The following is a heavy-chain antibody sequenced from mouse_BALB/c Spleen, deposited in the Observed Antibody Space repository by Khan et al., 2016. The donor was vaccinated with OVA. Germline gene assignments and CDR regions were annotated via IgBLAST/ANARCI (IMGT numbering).Heavy chain of an antibody. J-gene: IGHJ4*01. CDR1: GFSLTNYG. Sequence: VQLQESGPGLVAPSQSLSITCTISGFSLTNYGVHWVRQPPGKGLEWLVVIWNDGSTTYISDLNSRLSISKDNSKSQVFLKMNRLQTDDTAMYYWARQPYYHYYVMDYWGQGTSVAVSS. CDR3: ARQPYYHYYVMDY. CDR2: IWNDGST. V-gene: IGHV2-6-1*01. D-gene: IGHD2-10*01.